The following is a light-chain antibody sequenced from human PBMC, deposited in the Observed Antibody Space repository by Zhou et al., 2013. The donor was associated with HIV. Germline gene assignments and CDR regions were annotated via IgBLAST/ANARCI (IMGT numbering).Light chain of an antibody. J-gene: IGKJ5*01. CDR3: QQNYVTPIT. CDR2: SAS. CDR1: QSIDSY. Sequence: DIQMTQSPSSLSASVGDRVTISCRASQSIDSYVNWYQQRPGKAPKLLIYSASSLQSGVPSRFSGSGYGTTFTLTISSLQPEDIATYYCQQNYVTPITFGQGTRLELK. V-gene: IGKV1-39*01.